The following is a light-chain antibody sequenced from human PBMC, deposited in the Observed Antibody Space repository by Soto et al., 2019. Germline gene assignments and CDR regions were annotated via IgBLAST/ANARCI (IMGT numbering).Light chain of an antibody. V-gene: IGKV1-39*01. Sequence: IQMTQSPSSLSASVGDRVTITCRPSESISIYLNWYQQKPGKAPELLIYAASSLQSGVPSRFSGSGSGTVFTLTISSLQPEDFATYYCQQSNNIPWTFGQGTKVEIK. J-gene: IGKJ1*01. CDR1: ESISIY. CDR3: QQSNNIPWT. CDR2: AAS.